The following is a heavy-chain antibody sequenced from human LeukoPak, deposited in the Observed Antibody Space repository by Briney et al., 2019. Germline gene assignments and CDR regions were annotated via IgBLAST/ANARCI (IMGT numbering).Heavy chain of an antibody. CDR3: ARDLNWAFDY. CDR2: IGGSGSPQ. J-gene: IGHJ4*02. D-gene: IGHD7-27*01. Sequence: GGSLRLSCAASGFTFSSYSMNWFRQAPGKGLEWVSYIGGSGSPQYYADSVKGRFTTSRDNAKNSLFLQMNSLRHEDTAVYYCARDLNWAFDYWGQGTLLTVSS. CDR1: GFTFSSYS. V-gene: IGHV3-48*02.